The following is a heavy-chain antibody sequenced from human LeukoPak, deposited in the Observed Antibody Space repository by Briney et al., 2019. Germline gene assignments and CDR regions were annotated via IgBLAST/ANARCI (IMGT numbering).Heavy chain of an antibody. D-gene: IGHD6-19*01. V-gene: IGHV4-4*02. CDR2: IYHAGST. Sequence: SETLSLTCTVSGASINSSNWWTWVRQPPGEALEWIGEIYHAGSTKYNPSLRSRLTISVDKSKNSFSLSLTSVTAADTAFYYCARSAAVTGQFDFWGPGTLVTVSS. J-gene: IGHJ4*02. CDR1: GASINSSNW. CDR3: ARSAAVTGQFDF.